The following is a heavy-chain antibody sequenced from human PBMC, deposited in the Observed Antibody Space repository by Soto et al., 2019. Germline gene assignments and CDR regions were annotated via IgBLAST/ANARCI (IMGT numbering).Heavy chain of an antibody. D-gene: IGHD2-21*02. Sequence: GASVKVSCKASGYTFTSYGINWVRQAPGQGLEWLGWISAYDGNTTYAQNLQGRVTMTTDTSTSTAYMELRSLRSDDTAVYYCARAAYGGNSFLSYYYGMDVWGQGTTVTVSS. J-gene: IGHJ6*02. V-gene: IGHV1-18*01. CDR2: ISAYDGNT. CDR1: GYTFTSYG. CDR3: ARAAYGGNSFLSYYYGMDV.